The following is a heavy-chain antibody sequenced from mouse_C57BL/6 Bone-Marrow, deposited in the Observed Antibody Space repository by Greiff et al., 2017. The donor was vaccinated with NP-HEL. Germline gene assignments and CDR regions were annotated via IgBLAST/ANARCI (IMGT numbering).Heavy chain of an antibody. CDR2: IRSKSNNYAT. J-gene: IGHJ1*03. CDR1: GFSFNTYA. CDR3: VRHYDNEGYWYFDV. V-gene: IGHV10-1*01. Sequence: EVQVVESGGGLVQPKGSLKLSCAASGFSFNTYAMNWVRQAPGKGLEWVARIRSKSNNYATYYADSVKDRFTISRDDSESMLYLQMNNLKTEDTAMYYCVRHYDNEGYWYFDVWGTGTTVTVSS. D-gene: IGHD2-4*01.